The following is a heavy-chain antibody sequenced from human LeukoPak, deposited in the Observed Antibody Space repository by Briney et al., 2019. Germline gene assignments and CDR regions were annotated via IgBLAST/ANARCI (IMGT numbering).Heavy chain of an antibody. CDR2: IYYSGST. CDR3: ARERSSGYSDAFDI. D-gene: IGHD3-22*01. V-gene: IGHV4-31*03. CDR1: GGSISSGGYY. J-gene: IGHJ3*02. Sequence: PSETLSLTCTVSGGSISSGGYYWSWIRQHPGKGLEWIGYIYYSGSTYYNPSLKSRVTTSVDTSKNQFSLKLSSVTAADTAVYYCARERSSGYSDAFDIWGQGTMVTVSS.